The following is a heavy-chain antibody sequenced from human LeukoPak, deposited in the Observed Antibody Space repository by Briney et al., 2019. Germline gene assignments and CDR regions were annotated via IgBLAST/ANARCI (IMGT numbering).Heavy chain of an antibody. J-gene: IGHJ4*02. D-gene: IGHD2-2*01. V-gene: IGHV5-51*01. CDR3: ARHLVPAATYYFDY. CDR1: GYTFPDFW. CDR2: VYPGDSDT. Sequence: GESLKISCKGSGYTFPDFWIGWVRQMPGKGLEWMGIVYPGDSDTRYSPSFQGQITISADKSISTAYLQWSSLKASDTAMYYCARHLVPAATYYFDYWGQGTLVTVSS.